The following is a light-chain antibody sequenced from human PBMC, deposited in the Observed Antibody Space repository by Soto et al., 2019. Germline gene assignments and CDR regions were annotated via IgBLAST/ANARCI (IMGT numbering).Light chain of an antibody. CDR3: QQYYTWPIT. CDR1: QGVSRK. Sequence: EIVMTQSPATLSVAPGERVTLYSRHSQGVSRKLAWYQHKPGQAPRLLISGASTGATGIPARFSGSGSGTEFTLTISSLQSEDCAIYYCQQYYTWPITFGGGTKVDIK. V-gene: IGKV3-15*01. J-gene: IGKJ4*01. CDR2: GAS.